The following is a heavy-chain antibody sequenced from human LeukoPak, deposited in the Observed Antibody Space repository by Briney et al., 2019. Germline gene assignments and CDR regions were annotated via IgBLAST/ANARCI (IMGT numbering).Heavy chain of an antibody. D-gene: IGHD5-18*01. CDR2: INHSGST. Sequence: SETLSLTCAVYGGSFSGYYWSWIRQPPGKGLEWIGEINHSGSTNYNPSLKSRVTISVDTSKNQFSLKLSSVTAADTAVYYCARGRGRPIQLWLPYYFDYWGQGTLVTASS. CDR3: ARGRGRPIQLWLPYYFDY. V-gene: IGHV4-34*01. CDR1: GGSFSGYY. J-gene: IGHJ4*02.